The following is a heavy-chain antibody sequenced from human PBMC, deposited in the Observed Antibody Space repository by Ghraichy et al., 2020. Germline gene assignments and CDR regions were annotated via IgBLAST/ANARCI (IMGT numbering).Heavy chain of an antibody. J-gene: IGHJ4*02. CDR3: ATCNWNYAAFDH. D-gene: IGHD1-7*01. V-gene: IGHV3-53*01. Sequence: GGSLRLSCAASGFIVSSNYMTWVRQAPGKGLEWVSFIYSGGGTSYADSVKGRFTISRDNSKNTLYLQMNSLRAEDTAVYFCATCNWNYAAFDHWGQGTLVTVSS. CDR2: IYSGGGT. CDR1: GFIVSSNY.